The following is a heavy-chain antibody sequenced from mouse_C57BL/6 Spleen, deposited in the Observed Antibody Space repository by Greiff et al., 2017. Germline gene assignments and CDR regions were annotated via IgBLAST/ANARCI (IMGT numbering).Heavy chain of an antibody. CDR3: ARERIYDYDGGFDY. D-gene: IGHD2-4*01. CDR1: GYTFTSYW. J-gene: IGHJ2*01. CDR2: IDPSDSET. Sequence: QVQLQQPGAELVKPGSSVKLSCKASGYTFTSYWMHWVKQRPIQGLEWIGNIDPSDSETHYNQKFKDKATLTVDKSSSTAYMQLSSLTSEDSAVYYCARERIYDYDGGFDYWGQGTTLTVSS. V-gene: IGHV1-52*01.